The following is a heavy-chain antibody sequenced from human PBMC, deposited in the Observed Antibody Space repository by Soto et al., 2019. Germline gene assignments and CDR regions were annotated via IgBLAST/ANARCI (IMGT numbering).Heavy chain of an antibody. V-gene: IGHV3-23*01. CDR2: ISGSSEST. D-gene: IGHD3-3*01. J-gene: IGHJ6*02. CDR3: AKVPDYDFWSGHYGMDV. CDR1: GFSLSSHA. Sequence: GGSLRLSCAASGFSLSSHAMRWVCQAPGKGLEWVSSISGSSESTYYADSVKGRFTISRDNSKKTLYLQMNSLRVEDTAVYHCAKVPDYDFWSGHYGMDVWGQGTTVTVSS.